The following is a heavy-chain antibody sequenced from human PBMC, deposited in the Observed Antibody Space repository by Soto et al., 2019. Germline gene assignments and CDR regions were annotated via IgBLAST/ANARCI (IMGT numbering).Heavy chain of an antibody. CDR1: GYSFTGYY. CDR3: ASDVVVVAATTVDY. V-gene: IGHV1-2*02. Sequence: GXSVKVSCKASGYSFTGYYMHWVRQAPGQGLEWMGWINPNSGGTNYAQKFQGRVTMTRDTSISTAYMELSRLRSDDTAVYYCASDVVVVAATTVDYWGQGTLVTVSS. D-gene: IGHD2-15*01. J-gene: IGHJ4*02. CDR2: INPNSGGT.